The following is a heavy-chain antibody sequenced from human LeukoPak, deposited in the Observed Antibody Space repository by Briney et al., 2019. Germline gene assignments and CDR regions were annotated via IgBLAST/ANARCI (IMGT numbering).Heavy chain of an antibody. D-gene: IGHD3-22*01. V-gene: IGHV3-33*08. Sequence: GWARRLSWAASGFTFSTYAVSWVRQAPGKGLEWVAVIWYDGSNKYYADSVKGRFTISRDNSKNTLYLQMNSLRAEDTAVYYCARDTYYYDSSGYRYFQHWGQGTLVTVSS. CDR1: GFTFSTYA. CDR2: IWYDGSNK. J-gene: IGHJ1*01. CDR3: ARDTYYYDSSGYRYFQH.